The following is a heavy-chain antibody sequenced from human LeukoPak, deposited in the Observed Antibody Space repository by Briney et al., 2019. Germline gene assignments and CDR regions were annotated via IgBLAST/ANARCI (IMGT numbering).Heavy chain of an antibody. CDR3: ARIAAAGNRRLNY. Sequence: GASVKVSCKASGYTFTSYDINWVRQATGQGLEWMGWMNPNSGNTGYAQKFQGRITMTRNTSISTAYMEQSSLTSEDTAVYYCARIAAAGNRRLNYWGQGTLVTVSS. CDR1: GYTFTSYD. D-gene: IGHD6-13*01. CDR2: MNPNSGNT. J-gene: IGHJ4*02. V-gene: IGHV1-8*01.